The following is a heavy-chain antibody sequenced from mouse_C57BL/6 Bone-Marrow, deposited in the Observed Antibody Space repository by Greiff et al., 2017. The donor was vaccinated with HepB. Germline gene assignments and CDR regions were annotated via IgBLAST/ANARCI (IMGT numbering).Heavy chain of an antibody. V-gene: IGHV1-26*01. D-gene: IGHD2-5*01. CDR1: GYTFTDYY. CDR2: INPNNGGT. Sequence: VQLQQSGPELVKPGASVKISCKASGYTFTDYYMNWVKQSHGKSLEWIGDINPNNGGTSYNQKFKGKATLTVDKSSSTAYMELRSLTSEDSAVYYCAREGSYYSNHFAYWGQGTLVTVSA. J-gene: IGHJ3*01. CDR3: AREGSYYSNHFAY.